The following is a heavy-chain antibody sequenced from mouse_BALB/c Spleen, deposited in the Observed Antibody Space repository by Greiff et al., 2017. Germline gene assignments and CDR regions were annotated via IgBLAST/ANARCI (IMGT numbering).Heavy chain of an antibody. CDR3: ARGGYYYGSSHWYFDV. J-gene: IGHJ1*01. V-gene: IGHV5-6-5*01. D-gene: IGHD1-1*01. CDR1: GFTFSSYA. Sequence: EVNVVESGGGLVKPGGSLKLSCAASGFTFSSYAMSWVRQTPEKRLEWVASISSGGSTYYPDSVKGRFTISRDNARNILYLQMSSLRSEDTAMYYCARGGYYYGSSHWYFDVWGAGTTVTVSS. CDR2: ISSGGST.